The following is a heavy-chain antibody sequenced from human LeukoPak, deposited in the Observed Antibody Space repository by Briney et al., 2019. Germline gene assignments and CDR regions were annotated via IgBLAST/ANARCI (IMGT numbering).Heavy chain of an antibody. CDR3: ARGRSYYTY. CDR1: GGSISSYY. Sequence: SETLSLTCTVSGGSISSYYWTWIRQPPGKGLEWIGFMYYSGNSNYNPSLKSRVTISVDSSMNQFSLRLSSVTAADTAVHYCARGRSYYTYWGRGTLVTVSS. D-gene: IGHD1-26*01. V-gene: IGHV4-59*01. J-gene: IGHJ4*02. CDR2: MYYSGNS.